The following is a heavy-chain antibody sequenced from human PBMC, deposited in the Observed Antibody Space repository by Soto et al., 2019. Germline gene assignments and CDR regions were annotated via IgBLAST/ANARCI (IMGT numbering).Heavy chain of an antibody. CDR2: IYYSGST. Sequence: SETLSLTCTVSGGSISSYYWSWIRQPPGKGLEWIGYIYYSGSTNYNPSLKSRVTISVDTSKNQFSLKLSSVTVADTAVYYCARVTDSSSTRYGMDVWGQGTTVTVSS. V-gene: IGHV4-59*01. J-gene: IGHJ6*02. CDR1: GGSISSYY. CDR3: ARVTDSSSTRYGMDV. D-gene: IGHD6-13*01.